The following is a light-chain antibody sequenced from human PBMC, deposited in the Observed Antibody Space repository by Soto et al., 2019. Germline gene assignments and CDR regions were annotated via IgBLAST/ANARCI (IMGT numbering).Light chain of an antibody. J-gene: IGLJ1*01. CDR1: SSDVGHNKY. Sequence: QSVLTQPASVSGSPGQSITISCTGTSSDVGHNKYVSWYQQYPGKVPKLMIYEVSKRPSGVPDRFSGSKSGNTASLTVSGLQAEDEADYYCISYAGTAYVFGTGTKVTV. CDR2: EVS. CDR3: ISYAGTAYV. V-gene: IGLV2-8*01.